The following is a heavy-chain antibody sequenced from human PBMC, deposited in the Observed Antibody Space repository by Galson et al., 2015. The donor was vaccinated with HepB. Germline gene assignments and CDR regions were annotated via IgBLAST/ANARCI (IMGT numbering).Heavy chain of an antibody. CDR3: ARHSKANYDFWSGYTFDY. CDR1: GGSISSSSYY. Sequence: SETLSLTCTVSGGSISSSSYYWGWIRQPPGKGLEWIGSIYYSGSTYYNPSLKSRVTISVDTSKNQFSLKLSSVTAADTAVYYCARHSKANYDFWSGYTFDYWGQGTLVTVSS. J-gene: IGHJ4*02. CDR2: IYYSGST. V-gene: IGHV4-39*01. D-gene: IGHD3-3*01.